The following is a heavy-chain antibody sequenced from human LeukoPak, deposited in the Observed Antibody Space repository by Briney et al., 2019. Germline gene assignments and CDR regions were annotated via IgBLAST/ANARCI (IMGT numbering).Heavy chain of an antibody. V-gene: IGHV1-69*13. CDR1: GGTFSSYA. CDR2: IIPIFGTA. Sequence: SVKVSCKASGGTFSSYAISWVRQAPGQGLEWMGGIIPIFGTANYAQKFQGRVTITADESTSTACMELSSLRSEDTAVYYCARAYYYGSGSYFEGFDYWGQGTLVTVSS. CDR3: ARAYYYGSGSYFEGFDY. D-gene: IGHD3-10*01. J-gene: IGHJ4*02.